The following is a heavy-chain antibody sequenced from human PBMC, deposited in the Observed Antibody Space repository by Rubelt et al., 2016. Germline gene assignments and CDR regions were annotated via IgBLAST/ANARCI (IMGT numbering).Heavy chain of an antibody. Sequence: EVQLVESGGGLVQPGGSPRLSCAASGFSFNIYEMNWVRQAPGKGLEWVSYITASGGASDYADAVKGRFTVSRDNARNLLYLQMNNVTDDDTALYYCVRDEYGVGGDPWGQGTLVTVSS. CDR2: ITASGGAS. CDR3: VRDEYGVGGDP. CDR1: GFSFNIYE. D-gene: IGHD2/OR15-2a*01. J-gene: IGHJ5*02. V-gene: IGHV3-48*03.